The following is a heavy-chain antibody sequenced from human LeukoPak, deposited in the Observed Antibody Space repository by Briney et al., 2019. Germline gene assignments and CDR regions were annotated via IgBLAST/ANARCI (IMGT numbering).Heavy chain of an antibody. CDR2: INHSGST. J-gene: IGHJ4*02. CDR1: GGSFSGYY. Sequence: SSETLSLTCAVYGGSFSGYYWSWIRQPPGMGLEWIGEINHSGSTNYNPSLKSRVTISVDTSKNQFSLKLSSVTAADTAVYYCARLVYYDILTGYYSGSDYWGQGTLVTVSS. V-gene: IGHV4-34*01. CDR3: ARLVYYDILTGYYSGSDY. D-gene: IGHD3-9*01.